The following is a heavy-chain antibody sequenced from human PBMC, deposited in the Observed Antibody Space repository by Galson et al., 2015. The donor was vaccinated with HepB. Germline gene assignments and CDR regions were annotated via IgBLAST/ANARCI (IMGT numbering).Heavy chain of an antibody. J-gene: IGHJ4*02. CDR1: GYSFTSYW. Sequence: SGAEVNKPGESLRISCKGSGYSFTSYWISWVRQMPGKGLEWMGRIDPSDSYTNYSPSFQGHGTISADESISTAYLQWGSLKASHTAMYYCARQYSGYDSDDYWGQGTLVTVSS. V-gene: IGHV5-10-1*01. CDR2: IDPSDSYT. D-gene: IGHD5-12*01. CDR3: ARQYSGYDSDDY.